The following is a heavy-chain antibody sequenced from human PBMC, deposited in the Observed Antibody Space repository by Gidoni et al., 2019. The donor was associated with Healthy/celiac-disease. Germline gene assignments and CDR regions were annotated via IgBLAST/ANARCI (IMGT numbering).Heavy chain of an antibody. J-gene: IGHJ4*02. CDR1: GFTFSRYW. CDR3: ARAEQWLVPLYFDY. CDR2: IKQDGSEK. D-gene: IGHD6-19*01. Sequence: EVQLVESGGGLVQPGGSLRLSCAAPGFTFSRYWMSWVRQAPGKGREWVANIKQDGSEKYYVDSVKGRFTISRDNAKNSLYLQMNSLRAEDTAVYYCARAEQWLVPLYFDYWGQGTLVTVSS. V-gene: IGHV3-7*01.